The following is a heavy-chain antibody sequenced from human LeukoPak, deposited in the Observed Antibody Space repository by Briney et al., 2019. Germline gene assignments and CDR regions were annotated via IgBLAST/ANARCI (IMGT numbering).Heavy chain of an antibody. D-gene: IGHD2-15*01. CDR1: GFTFSSYW. Sequence: GGSLRLSCAASGFTFSSYWMHWVRQAPGKGLAWVSRINSDGSSTSYADSVKGRFTISRGNAKNTLYLQMNSLRAEDTAVYYCARVARIRSGGPRDWFDPWGQGTLVTVSS. V-gene: IGHV3-74*01. CDR3: ARVARIRSGGPRDWFDP. CDR2: INSDGSST. J-gene: IGHJ5*02.